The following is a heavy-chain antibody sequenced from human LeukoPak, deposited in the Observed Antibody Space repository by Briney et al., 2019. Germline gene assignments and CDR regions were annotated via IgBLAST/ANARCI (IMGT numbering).Heavy chain of an antibody. J-gene: IGHJ4*02. Sequence: SGGSLRLSCAASGFAFSSYTMSWVRQAPGKGLEWVSVITGSGGSTNYADSVKGRFTISRDISKNTLYLQMNGLRAEDTAVYYCARDRQWELPLDYWGQGTLVTVSS. CDR1: GFAFSSYT. V-gene: IGHV3-23*01. CDR2: ITGSGGST. D-gene: IGHD1-26*01. CDR3: ARDRQWELPLDY.